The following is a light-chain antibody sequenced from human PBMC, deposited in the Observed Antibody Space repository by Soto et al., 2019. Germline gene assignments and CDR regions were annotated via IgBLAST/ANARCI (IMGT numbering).Light chain of an antibody. J-gene: IGLJ2*01. CDR2: DVS. CDR3: CSYTSSSTLVV. CDR1: SSDVGSYNY. V-gene: IGLV2-14*01. Sequence: QSVLTQPASVSGSPGQSITISCTGTSSDVGSYNYVSWYQQHPGKAPKLMIYDVSNRPSGVSNRFSGSKSGNTASLTISGLQAEDEADYYCCSYTSSSTLVVFGGGTKLTVL.